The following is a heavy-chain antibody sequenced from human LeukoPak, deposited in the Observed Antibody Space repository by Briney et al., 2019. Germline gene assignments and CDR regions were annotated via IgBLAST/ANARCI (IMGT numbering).Heavy chain of an antibody. CDR1: GFTFSSYG. Sequence: PGGSLRLSCAASGFTFSSYGLHWVRQAPGKGLEWVAVISYDGSNKYYADSVKGRFTISRDNSKNTLYLQMNSLRAEDTAVYYCAKDRAAMASRDFGYWGQGTLVTVSS. V-gene: IGHV3-30*18. J-gene: IGHJ4*02. CDR2: ISYDGSNK. D-gene: IGHD5-18*01. CDR3: AKDRAAMASRDFGY.